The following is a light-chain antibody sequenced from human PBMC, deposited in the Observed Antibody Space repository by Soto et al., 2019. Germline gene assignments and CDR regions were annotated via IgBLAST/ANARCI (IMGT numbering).Light chain of an antibody. V-gene: IGKV1-27*01. CDR3: QKYNSALSLT. CDR1: QGITNY. CDR2: AAS. Sequence: DIQMTQSPSSLSASVGDRVTITCRASQGITNYLAWYQQKPGQVPKLLIYAASTWQSGVPSRFSGSGSGTDFTLTIISLQPEDVATYYCQKYNSALSLTFGGGTKVEIK. J-gene: IGKJ4*01.